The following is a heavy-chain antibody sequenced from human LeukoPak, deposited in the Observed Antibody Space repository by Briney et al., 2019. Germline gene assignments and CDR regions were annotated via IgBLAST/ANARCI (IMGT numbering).Heavy chain of an antibody. CDR2: IYYSGST. D-gene: IGHD1-26*01. V-gene: IGHV4-39*01. J-gene: IGHJ4*02. CDR3: ARRLVGATAPLDY. Sequence: KTSETLSLTCTVSGGSISSSSYYWGWIRQPPGKGLEWIGSIYYSGSTYYNPSLKSRVTISVDTSKNQFSLKLSSVTAADTAVYYCARRLVGATAPLDYWGQGTLVTVSS. CDR1: GGSISSSSYY.